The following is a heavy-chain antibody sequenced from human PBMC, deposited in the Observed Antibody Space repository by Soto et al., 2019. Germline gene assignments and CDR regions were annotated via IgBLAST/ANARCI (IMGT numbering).Heavy chain of an antibody. J-gene: IGHJ5*02. Sequence: EVQLVESGGGLIQPGGSLRLSCAASGFTVSSNYMSWVRQAPGKGLEWVSVIYSETTAYYADSAKGRFTISRDNSKNTLYLQMNSLRADDTAVYYCAGHDWFDPWGQGTLVTVSS. CDR2: IYSETTA. CDR3: AGHDWFDP. V-gene: IGHV3-53*01. CDR1: GFTVSSNY.